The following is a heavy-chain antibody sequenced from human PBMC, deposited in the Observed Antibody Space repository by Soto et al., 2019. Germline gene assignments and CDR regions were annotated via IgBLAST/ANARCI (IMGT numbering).Heavy chain of an antibody. D-gene: IGHD2-2*02. Sequence: GKGLEWIWSIYYSGSTYYNPSLKSRVTISVDTSKNQFSLKLSSVTAADTAVYHCARFVRSCSGTTCYTRADVWGQGTTVTVSS. V-gene: IGHV4-39*01. CDR2: IYYSGST. CDR3: ARFVRSCSGTTCYTRADV. J-gene: IGHJ6*02.